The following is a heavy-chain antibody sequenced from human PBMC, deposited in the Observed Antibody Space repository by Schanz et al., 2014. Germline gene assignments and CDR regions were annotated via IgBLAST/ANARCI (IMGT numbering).Heavy chain of an antibody. CDR1: GYTFTSDS. J-gene: IGHJ6*03. D-gene: IGHD4-17*01. CDR2: VNPSVRGT. V-gene: IGHV1-46*01. Sequence: QVQLLQSGAEVKKPGASVKVSCKASGYTFTSDSMHWVRQAPGQGLEWMGIVNPSVRGTHFAREFQGRVTVTSDTSTSTAYMELRSLRSDDTAVYYCARTTFGKGKTYLGDYHYYHYMDVWGNGTTVTVSS. CDR3: ARTTFGKGKTYLGDYHYYHYMDV.